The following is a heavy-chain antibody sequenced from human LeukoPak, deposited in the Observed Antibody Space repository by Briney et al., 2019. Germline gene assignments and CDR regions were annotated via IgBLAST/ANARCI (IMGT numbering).Heavy chain of an antibody. J-gene: IGHJ6*02. Sequence: GGSLRLSCAASGFTFSSYWMNWARQAPGKGLEWVASINHNGNVNYYVDSVKGRFTVSRDSAKNSLYLQMNSLRPEDTALYYCVKDMNPGGADVWGQGTTVTVSS. CDR1: GFTFSSYW. V-gene: IGHV3-7*03. CDR2: INHNGNVN. CDR3: VKDMNPGGADV. D-gene: IGHD3-10*01.